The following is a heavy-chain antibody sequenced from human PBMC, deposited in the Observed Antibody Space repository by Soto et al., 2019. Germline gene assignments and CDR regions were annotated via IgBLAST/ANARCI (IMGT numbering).Heavy chain of an antibody. J-gene: IGHJ6*02. V-gene: IGHV3-30-3*01. CDR2: ISHDGINK. D-gene: IGHD6-6*01. Sequence: GGSLRLSCTASGFSFSSYAMYWFRQPPGKGLEWVAVISHDGINKHYADSVKGRVTVSRDNSNNSLYLQMNSLRAEDTAVYYCARDRDSSSAVPFGYYGMDVWGQGTTVTVSS. CDR3: ARDRDSSSAVPFGYYGMDV. CDR1: GFSFSSYA.